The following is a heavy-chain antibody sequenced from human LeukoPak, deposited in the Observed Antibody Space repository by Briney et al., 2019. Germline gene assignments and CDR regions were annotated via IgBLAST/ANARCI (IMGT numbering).Heavy chain of an antibody. CDR1: GFTFSSYG. V-gene: IGHV3-30*03. CDR3: ARGSSYQDD. CDR2: ISYDGSNK. J-gene: IGHJ4*02. D-gene: IGHD5-18*01. Sequence: PGGSLRLSCAASGFTFSSYGMHWVRQAPGKGLEWVAVISYDGSNKYYADSVKGRFTISRDNAKNSLYLQMNSLRAEDTAVYYCARGSSYQDDWGQGTLVTVSS.